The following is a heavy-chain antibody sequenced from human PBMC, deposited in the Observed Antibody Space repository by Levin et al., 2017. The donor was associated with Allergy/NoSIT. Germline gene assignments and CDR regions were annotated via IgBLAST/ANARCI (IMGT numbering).Heavy chain of an antibody. J-gene: IGHJ3*01. CDR3: NAGTGGFDV. CDR2: INPSNGDT. Sequence: GESLKISCKASGYTFTDQYIYWVRQAPGQGLEWMGWINPSNGDTKYAEHFRGRVTVTRDSSIDTAYMEIQGLIFEDTAVYYCNAGTGGFDVWGQGTMVTVSS. CDR1: GYTFTDQY. V-gene: IGHV1-2*02. D-gene: IGHD2-8*01.